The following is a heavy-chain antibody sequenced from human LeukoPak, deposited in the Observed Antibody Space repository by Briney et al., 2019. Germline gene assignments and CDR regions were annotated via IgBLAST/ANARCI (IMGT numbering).Heavy chain of an antibody. J-gene: IGHJ4*02. D-gene: IGHD1-26*01. CDR1: GGSISSSSYY. CDR3: ASSGGSYHDY. Sequence: SETLSLTCTVSGGSISSSSYYWGWIRQPPGKGLEWIGSIYYSGSTYYNPSLKSRVTISVDTSKNQFSLKLSSVTAADTAVYYCASSGGSYHDYWGQGTLVTVSS. CDR2: IYYSGST. V-gene: IGHV4-39*07.